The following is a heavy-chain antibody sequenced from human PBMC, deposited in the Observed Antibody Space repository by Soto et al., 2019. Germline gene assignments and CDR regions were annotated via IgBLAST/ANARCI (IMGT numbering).Heavy chain of an antibody. V-gene: IGHV3-30*18. CDR1: GFTFSSYG. CDR3: AKGDPLGYCSGGSCPWGAFDI. D-gene: IGHD2-15*01. Sequence: GGSLRLSCAASGFTFSSYGMHWVRQAPGKGLEWVAVISYDGSNKYYADSVKGRFTISRDNSKNTLYLQMNSLRAEDTAVYYCAKGDPLGYCSGGSCPWGAFDIWGQGTMVTVSS. CDR2: ISYDGSNK. J-gene: IGHJ3*02.